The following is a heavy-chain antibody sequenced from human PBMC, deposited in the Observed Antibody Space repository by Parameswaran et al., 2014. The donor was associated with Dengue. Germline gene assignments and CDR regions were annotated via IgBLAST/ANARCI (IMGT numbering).Heavy chain of an antibody. CDR2: FDPEDGET. J-gene: IGHJ6*02. Sequence: WVRQAPGQGLEWMGGFDPEDGETIYAQKFQGRVTMTEDTSTDTAYMELSSLRSEDTAVYYCATDSHRVVVVAATDPYYYYYGMDVWGQGTTVTVSS. CDR3: ATDSHRVVVVAATDPYYYYYGMDV. V-gene: IGHV1-24*01. D-gene: IGHD2-15*01.